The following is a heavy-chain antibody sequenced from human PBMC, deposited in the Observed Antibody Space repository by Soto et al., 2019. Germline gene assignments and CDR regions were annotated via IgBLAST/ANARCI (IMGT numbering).Heavy chain of an antibody. D-gene: IGHD3-22*01. V-gene: IGHV5-51*01. CDR3: ARKDKSGYFNWFDP. Sequence: GESLKISCRTSGYRFTSYWIAWVRQMPGKGLGWMGIIFPSDSDTRYSPSFQGQVTISADRSTSTVFLQWASLKASDTAVYFCARKDKSGYFNWFDPWGQGTLVTVST. J-gene: IGHJ5*02. CDR2: IFPSDSDT. CDR1: GYRFTSYW.